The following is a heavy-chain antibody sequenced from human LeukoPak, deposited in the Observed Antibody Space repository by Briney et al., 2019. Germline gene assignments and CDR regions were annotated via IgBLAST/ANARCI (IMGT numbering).Heavy chain of an antibody. CDR2: ISSSSSYI. CDR3: ARDMGSRFSYLY. Sequence: GGSLRLSCAASGFTFSSYSMNWVRQAPGKGLEWVSFISSSSSYIYYADSVKGRFTISRDNAKNSLYLQMNSLRAEDTAVYYCARDMGSRFSYLYWGQGTLVTVSS. J-gene: IGHJ4*02. V-gene: IGHV3-21*01. D-gene: IGHD3-10*01. CDR1: GFTFSSYS.